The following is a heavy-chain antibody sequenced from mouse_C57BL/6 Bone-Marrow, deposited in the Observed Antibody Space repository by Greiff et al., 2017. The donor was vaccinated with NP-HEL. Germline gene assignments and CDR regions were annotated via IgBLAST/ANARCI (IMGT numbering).Heavy chain of an antibody. D-gene: IGHD1-1*01. CDR2: IYPGSGST. J-gene: IGHJ2*01. Sequence: QVQLQQPGAELVKPGASVKMSCKASGYTFTSYWITWVKQRPGQGLEWIGDIYPGSGSTNYNEKFKSKATLTVDTSSSTADMQLSSLTSEDSAVDYCARRRGTYYGSSYWGQGTTLTVSS. V-gene: IGHV1-55*01. CDR3: ARRRGTYYGSSY. CDR1: GYTFTSYW.